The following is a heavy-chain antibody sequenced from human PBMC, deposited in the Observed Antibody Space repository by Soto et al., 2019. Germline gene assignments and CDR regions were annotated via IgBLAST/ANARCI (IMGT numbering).Heavy chain of an antibody. Sequence: EVQLVESGGGLVQPGGSLRLSCAASGFTFSSYWMSWVRQAPGKGLEWVANIKQDGSEKYYVDSVKGRFTISRDNVKNSLYLQMNSLRAEDTAVYYCASYGDYYYYGMDVWGQGTTVTVSS. CDR3: ASYGDYYYYGMDV. D-gene: IGHD4-17*01. V-gene: IGHV3-7*02. CDR2: IKQDGSEK. CDR1: GFTFSSYW. J-gene: IGHJ6*02.